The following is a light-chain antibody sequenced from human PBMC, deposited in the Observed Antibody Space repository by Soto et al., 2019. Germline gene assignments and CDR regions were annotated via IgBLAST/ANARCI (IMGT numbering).Light chain of an antibody. CDR3: QKYNSAPRT. J-gene: IGKJ1*01. CDR1: QCISTY. Sequence: DIQMTQSPSSLSASVGDRVTITCRASQCISTYLAWYQQKPGKVPKLLIYAASTLQSGVPSRFSGSGSGTDFTLTISSLQPEDVATYYCQKYNSAPRTCGQGTKVEIK. V-gene: IGKV1-27*01. CDR2: AAS.